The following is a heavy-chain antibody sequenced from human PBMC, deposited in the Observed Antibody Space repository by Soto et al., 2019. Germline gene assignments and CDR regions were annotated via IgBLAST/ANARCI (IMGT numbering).Heavy chain of an antibody. CDR1: NFSISSGYY. CDR3: ARTHSGSYYSVFNY. J-gene: IGHJ4*02. CDR2: IYRSGTT. V-gene: IGHV4-38-2*01. Sequence: SVTLSLTCVVSNFSISSGYYWGWIRQSPGKGLEWIASIYRSGTTSYNPSLKSRVTISVDPSKNQFPLMLTAVTAADTAVYYCARTHSGSYYSVFNYWGRGSLVTVSS. D-gene: IGHD1-26*01.